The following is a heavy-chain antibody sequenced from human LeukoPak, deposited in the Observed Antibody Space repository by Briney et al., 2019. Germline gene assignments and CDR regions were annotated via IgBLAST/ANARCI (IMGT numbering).Heavy chain of an antibody. V-gene: IGHV4-34*01. D-gene: IGHD2-2*01. J-gene: IGHJ4*02. Sequence: SETLSLTCAVYGGSFSGYYWSWIRQPPGKGLEWIGEINHSGSTNYNPSLKSRVTISVDTSKNQFSLKLSSVTAADTAVYYCAGGRTIPAATWFSDWGQGTLVTVSS. CDR1: GGSFSGYY. CDR2: INHSGST. CDR3: AGGRTIPAATWFSD.